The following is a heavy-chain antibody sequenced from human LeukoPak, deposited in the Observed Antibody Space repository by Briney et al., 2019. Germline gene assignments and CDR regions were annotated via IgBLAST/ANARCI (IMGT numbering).Heavy chain of an antibody. CDR3: ARAQSYFDY. CDR2: ISYDGSNK. J-gene: IGHJ4*02. Sequence: GGSLRLSCAASGFTFSSYAMHWVRQAPGKGLEWVAVISYDGSNKYYADSVKGRFTISRDNSKNTLYLQMNSLRAEDTAVYYCARAQSYFDYWGQGTLVTVSS. CDR1: GFTFSSYA. V-gene: IGHV3-30*01.